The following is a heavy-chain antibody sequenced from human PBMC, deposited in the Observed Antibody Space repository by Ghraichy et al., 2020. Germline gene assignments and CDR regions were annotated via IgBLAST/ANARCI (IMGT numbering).Heavy chain of an antibody. J-gene: IGHJ3*02. D-gene: IGHD5-18*01. CDR3: ARLVRYSYVRRGHAFDI. Sequence: SETLSLTCAVYGGSFSGYYWSWIRQPPGKGLEWIGEINHSGSTNYNPSLKSRVTISVDTSKNQFSLKLSTVTAADTAVYYCARLVRYSYVRRGHAFDIWSQPTIPTLSS. CDR2: INHSGST. V-gene: IGHV4-34*01. CDR1: GGSFSGYY.